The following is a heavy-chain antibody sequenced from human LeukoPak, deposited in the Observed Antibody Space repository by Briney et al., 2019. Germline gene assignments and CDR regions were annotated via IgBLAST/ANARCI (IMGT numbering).Heavy chain of an antibody. D-gene: IGHD2-21*01. CDR1: GFRFSGYS. J-gene: IGHJ3*02. CDR2: IHESSNII. V-gene: IGHV3-48*02. Sequence: GGSLRLSCAASGFRFSGYSVNWVRQAPGKGLEWISYIHESSNIISHADSVKGRCTISRDNAKNSLYLEMNSLRDEDTAVYYCVRDLMWAFDIWGQGTMVTVSS. CDR3: VRDLMWAFDI.